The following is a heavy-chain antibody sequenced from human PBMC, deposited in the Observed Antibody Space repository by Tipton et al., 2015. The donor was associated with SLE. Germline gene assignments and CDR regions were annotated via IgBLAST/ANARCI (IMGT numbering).Heavy chain of an antibody. CDR3: ATVDYFDSGDAFDF. CDR2: IYDSGGT. J-gene: IGHJ3*01. D-gene: IGHD3-22*01. CDR1: GGSISSGDFY. Sequence: LSLTCTVSGGSISSGDFYWCWIRQPPGKGLEWIGYIYDSGGTYYNPSLKSRVIISVDTSKNLFSLKLSSVTAADTAVYYCATVDYFDSGDAFDFWGHVSMVTVSS. V-gene: IGHV4-30-4*01.